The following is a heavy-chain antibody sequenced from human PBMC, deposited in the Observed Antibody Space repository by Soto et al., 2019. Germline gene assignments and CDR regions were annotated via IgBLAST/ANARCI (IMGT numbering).Heavy chain of an antibody. CDR3: AKMVPCSGNNGYFDYFGY. CDR1: GFTFSSFA. V-gene: IGHV3-23*01. Sequence: PGGSLRLSCAASGFTFSSFAMSWVRQLPGKGLEWVSGITPRGDATYYADSMRGRFTISRDNSKNTLYLQMDSLRAEDTAVYYCAKMVPCSGNNGYFDYFGYQGQGPLVTVSS. J-gene: IGHJ4*02. D-gene: IGHD3-22*01. CDR2: ITPRGDAT.